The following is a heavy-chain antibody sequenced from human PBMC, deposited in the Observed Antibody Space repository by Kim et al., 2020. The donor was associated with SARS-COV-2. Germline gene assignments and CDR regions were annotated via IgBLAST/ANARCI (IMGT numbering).Heavy chain of an antibody. D-gene: IGHD7-27*01. J-gene: IGHJ4*02. V-gene: IGHV3-7*01. CDR3: ATHRSLGY. Sequence: GSEKNYVDSVKGRFTISRDNAKKSLYLQMNSLRAEDTAVYYCATHRSLGYWGQGTLVTVSS. CDR2: GSEK.